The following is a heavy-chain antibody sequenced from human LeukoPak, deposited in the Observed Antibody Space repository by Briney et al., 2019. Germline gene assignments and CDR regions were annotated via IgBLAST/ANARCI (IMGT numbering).Heavy chain of an antibody. CDR3: AREVGTTYSGSYYYMDV. D-gene: IGHD1-1*01. Sequence: SETLSLTCTVSGGSISSSSYYWGWIRQPPGKGLEWIGSIYYSGSTYYNPSLKSRVTISVDTSKNQFSLKLSSVTAADTAVYYCAREVGTTYSGSYYYMDVWGKGTTVTVSS. CDR2: IYYSGST. CDR1: GGSISSSSYY. J-gene: IGHJ6*03. V-gene: IGHV4-39*02.